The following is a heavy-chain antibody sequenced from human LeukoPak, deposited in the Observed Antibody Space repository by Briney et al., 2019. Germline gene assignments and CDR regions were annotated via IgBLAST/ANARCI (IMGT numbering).Heavy chain of an antibody. CDR2: IKQDGGEK. CDR1: GFTFSSYW. J-gene: IGHJ6*03. V-gene: IGHV3-7*01. D-gene: IGHD3-3*01. Sequence: GGSLRLSCAASGFTFSSYWMSWFRQAPGKGLEWVANIKQDGGEKYYVDSVKGRFAISRDNAKNSLYLQMNSLRAEDTAVYYCARARLPRNYDFWSGYYTYYYYYMDVWGKGTTVTVSS. CDR3: ARARLPRNYDFWSGYYTYYYYYMDV.